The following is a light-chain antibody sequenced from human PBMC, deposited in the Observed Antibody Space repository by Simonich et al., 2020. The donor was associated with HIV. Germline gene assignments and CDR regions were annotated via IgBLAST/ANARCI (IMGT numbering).Light chain of an antibody. Sequence: EIVMTQSPATLSVSPGERATLSCRASQSVSSNLAWYQQKPGQAPRLLIYGASTRATGIPARFSGSGSGTEFTLTISSMQSEDVAVYYCQQYHNWPPYTFGQGTKVEIK. CDR2: GAS. V-gene: IGKV3-15*01. J-gene: IGKJ2*01. CDR1: QSVSSN. CDR3: QQYHNWPPYT.